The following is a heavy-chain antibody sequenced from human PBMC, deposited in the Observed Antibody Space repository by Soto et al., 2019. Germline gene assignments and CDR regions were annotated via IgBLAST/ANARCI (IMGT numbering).Heavy chain of an antibody. J-gene: IGHJ4*02. CDR2: IYYSGST. CDR1: GGSISSSSYY. Sequence: PSETLSLTCTVSGGSISSSSYYWGWIRQPPGKGMEWIGSIYYSGSTYYNPSLKSRVTISVDTSKNQFSLKLSSVTAADTAVYYCARLQVGATGLSFDYWGQGTLVTVSS. V-gene: IGHV4-39*01. CDR3: ARLQVGATGLSFDY. D-gene: IGHD1-26*01.